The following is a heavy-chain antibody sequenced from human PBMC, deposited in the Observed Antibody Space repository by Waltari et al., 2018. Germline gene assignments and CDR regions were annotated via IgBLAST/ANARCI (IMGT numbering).Heavy chain of an antibody. V-gene: IGHV1-69*05. CDR1: GGPCSSYA. CDR3: ARTYSNYEYWYFDL. J-gene: IGHJ2*01. Sequence: QVQLVQSGAEVKKPGSSVKVSCKASGGPCSSYAISWVRPAPGQGLEWMGGIIPIFGTANYAQKFQGRVTITTDESTSTAYMELSSLRSEDTAVYYCARTYSNYEYWYFDLWGRGTLVTVSS. CDR2: IIPIFGTA. D-gene: IGHD4-4*01.